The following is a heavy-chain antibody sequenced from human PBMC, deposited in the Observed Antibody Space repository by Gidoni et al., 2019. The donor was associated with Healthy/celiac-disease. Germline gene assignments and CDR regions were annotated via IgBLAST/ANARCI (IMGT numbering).Heavy chain of an antibody. CDR3: ARPHSYGYNYYYYYMDV. CDR1: GYSFTSYW. CDR2: IDPSDSYT. J-gene: IGHJ6*03. D-gene: IGHD5-18*01. V-gene: IGHV5-10-1*03. Sequence: EVQLVQSGAEVKKPGESLRISCKGSGYSFTSYWISWVRQMPGKGLEWMGRIDPSDSYTNYSPSFQGHVTISADKSISTAYLQWSSLKASDTAMYYCARPHSYGYNYYYYYMDVWGKGTTVTVSS.